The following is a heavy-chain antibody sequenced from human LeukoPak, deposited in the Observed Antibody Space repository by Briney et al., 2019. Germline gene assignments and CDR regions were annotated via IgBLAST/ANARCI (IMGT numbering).Heavy chain of an antibody. D-gene: IGHD5-12*01. CDR3: ARLGGYGYFDY. J-gene: IGHJ4*02. CDR2: IYYSGST. V-gene: IGHV4-59*01. Sequence: SETPSLTCTVSGGSISSYYWSWIRQPPGKGLEWIGYIYYSGSTNYNPSLKSRVTISVDTSKSQFSLKLSPVTAADTAVYYCARLGGYGYFDYWGQGTLVTVSS. CDR1: GGSISSYY.